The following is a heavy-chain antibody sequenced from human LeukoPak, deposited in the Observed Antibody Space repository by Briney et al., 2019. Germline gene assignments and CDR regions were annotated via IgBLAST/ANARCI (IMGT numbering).Heavy chain of an antibody. V-gene: IGHV3-23*01. CDR2: ISGSGGST. CDR3: ARRPGLERHYFDY. D-gene: IGHD1-1*01. J-gene: IGHJ4*02. Sequence: PGGSLRLSCGASGFTFSSYAVSWVRQAPGKGLQGVSTISGSGGSTYYADSVKGRFTISRDNSKNTLYLQMNSLRAEDTALYYCARRPGLERHYFDYWGQGTLVTVSS. CDR1: GFTFSSYA.